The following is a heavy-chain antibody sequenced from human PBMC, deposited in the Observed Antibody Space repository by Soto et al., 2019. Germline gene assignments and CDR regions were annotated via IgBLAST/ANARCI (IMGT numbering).Heavy chain of an antibody. J-gene: IGHJ4*02. CDR3: ARGLYYYDSSGYWGY. V-gene: IGHV3-48*02. Sequence: GGSLTLSCAASGFTFSSYAMSWVPQAPGKGLEWVSYISSSSSNIYYADSVKGRFTISRDNAKNSLYLQMNSLRDEDTAVYYCARGLYYYDSSGYWGYWGQGTLVTVSS. CDR2: ISSSSSNI. D-gene: IGHD3-22*01. CDR1: GFTFSSYA.